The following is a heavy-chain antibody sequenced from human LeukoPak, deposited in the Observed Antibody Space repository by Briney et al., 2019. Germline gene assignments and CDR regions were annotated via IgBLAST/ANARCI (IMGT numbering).Heavy chain of an antibody. CDR3: ARDFAGYED. CDR1: GGSLSSYY. D-gene: IGHD6-13*01. V-gene: IGHV4-59*01. Sequence: SETLSLTCTVSGGSLSSYYWSWIRQPPGKGLEWIGYIYYSGSTNYDPSLKSRVTISVDTSKNQFSLKLSSVTAADTAVYYCARDFAGYEDWGQGTLVTVSS. J-gene: IGHJ4*02. CDR2: IYYSGST.